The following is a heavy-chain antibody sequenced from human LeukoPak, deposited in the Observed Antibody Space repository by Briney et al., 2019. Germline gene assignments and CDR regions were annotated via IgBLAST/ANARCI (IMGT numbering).Heavy chain of an antibody. CDR3: ARGYGCSSTSCYIYYYYMDV. V-gene: IGHV4-4*07. CDR1: GGSISSYY. Sequence: SSETLSLTCTVSGGSISSYYWSWIRQPAGKGLEWIGRIYTSGSTNYNPSLKSRVTMSVDTSKNQFSLELSSVTAADTAVYYCARGYGCSSTSCYIYYYYMDVWGKGTTVTVSS. D-gene: IGHD2-2*02. CDR2: IYTSGST. J-gene: IGHJ6*03.